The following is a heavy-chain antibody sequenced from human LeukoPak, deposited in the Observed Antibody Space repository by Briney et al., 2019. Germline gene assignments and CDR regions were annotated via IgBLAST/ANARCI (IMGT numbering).Heavy chain of an antibody. J-gene: IGHJ4*02. V-gene: IGHV3-53*01. CDR3: AIAVAGPPFDY. CDR2: IYSGGST. Sequence: GGSLRLSCAASGFTVSSSYMSWVRQAPGKGLEWVSVIYSGGSTYYADSVKGRFTISRDNSKNTLYLQMNSLRAEDTAVYYCAIAVAGPPFDYWGQGTLVTVSS. CDR1: GFTVSSSY. D-gene: IGHD6-19*01.